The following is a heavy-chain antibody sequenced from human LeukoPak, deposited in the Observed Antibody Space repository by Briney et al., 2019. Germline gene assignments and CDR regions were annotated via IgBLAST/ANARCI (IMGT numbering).Heavy chain of an antibody. CDR3: AREDCSSTSCYLKQGAFDP. D-gene: IGHD2-2*01. V-gene: IGHV3-30-3*01. J-gene: IGHJ5*02. CDR2: ISYDGSNK. Sequence: PGGSLRLSCAASGFTFSSYAMHWVRQAPGKGLEWVAVISYDGSNKYYADSVKGRFTISRDNSKNTLYLQMNSLRAEDTAVYYCAREDCSSTSCYLKQGAFDPWGQGTLVTVSS. CDR1: GFTFSSYA.